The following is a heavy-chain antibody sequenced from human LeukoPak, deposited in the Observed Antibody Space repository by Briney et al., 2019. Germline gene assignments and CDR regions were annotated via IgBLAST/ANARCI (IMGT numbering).Heavy chain of an antibody. CDR3: ARDLHGGNSFTSDWYFDL. D-gene: IGHD4-23*01. Sequence: SGTLSLTCAVSGGSISFINSNWWSCVRRPPWKGLVWLGEVYHNGSTNYNPSLKSRVTISVDKSKNQFSLKLSSVTAADTAVYYCARDLHGGNSFTSDWYFDLWGRGTLVTVSS. V-gene: IGHV4-4*02. CDR2: VYHNGST. J-gene: IGHJ2*01. CDR1: GGSISFINSNW.